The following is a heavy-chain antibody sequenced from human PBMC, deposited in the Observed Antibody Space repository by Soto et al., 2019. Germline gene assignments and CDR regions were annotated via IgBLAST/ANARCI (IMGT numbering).Heavy chain of an antibody. CDR2: IYSGGST. D-gene: IGHD3-22*01. J-gene: IGHJ4*02. CDR3: VKEANPFINTLVVLIFDY. V-gene: IGHV3-53*05. Sequence: GGSLRLSCAASGFTVSSNYMSWVRQAPGKGLERVSVIYSGGSTYYADSVKGRFTISRDNSKNTLYLRMNSLRSDDTAVYYCVKEANPFINTLVVLIFDYWGQGTQVTVSS. CDR1: GFTVSSNY.